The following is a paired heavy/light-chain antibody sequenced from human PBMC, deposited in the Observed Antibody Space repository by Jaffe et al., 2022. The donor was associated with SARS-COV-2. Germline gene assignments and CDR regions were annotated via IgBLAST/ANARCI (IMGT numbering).Light chain of an antibody. J-gene: IGKJ5*01. CDR2: EVS. V-gene: IGKV2D-29*01. CDR3: MQSIQLPLT. Sequence: DIVMTQTPLSLSVTPGQPASISCKSSQSLLHSDGKTYLYWYLQKPGQPPQLLIYEVSNRFSGVPDRFSGSGSGTDFTLKISRVEAEDVGVYYCMQSIQLPLTFGQGTRLEIK. CDR1: QSLLHSDGKTY.
Heavy chain of an antibody. CDR1: GYTFTSYG. D-gene: IGHD1-26*01. J-gene: IGHJ4*02. V-gene: IGHV1-18*01. CDR3: ARDLGGYSGSYWGAYYFDY. Sequence: QVQLVQSGAEVKKPGASVKVSCKASGYTFTSYGISWVRQAPGQGLEWMGWISAYNGNTNYAQKLQGRVTMTTDTSTSTAYMELRSLRSDDTAVYYCARDLGGYSGSYWGAYYFDYWGQGTLVTVSS. CDR2: ISAYNGNT.